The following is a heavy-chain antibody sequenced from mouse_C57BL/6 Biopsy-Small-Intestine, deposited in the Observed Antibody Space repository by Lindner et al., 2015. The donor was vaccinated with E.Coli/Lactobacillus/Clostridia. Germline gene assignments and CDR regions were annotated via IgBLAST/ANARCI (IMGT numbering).Heavy chain of an antibody. J-gene: IGHJ3*01. Sequence: SVKVSCQGFWYTYLKVYGISWVRQAPGQGLEWMGWITAYNGNTNYAQKFQDRLTMTTDTFTNTAYMELRSLRSDDTAVYYCVRDFVPFRSWPDDAFDIWGQGTMVSVSS. V-gene: IGHV14-4*02. CDR1: YTYLKVYG. CDR2: ITAYNGNT. CDR3: VRDFVPFRSWPDDAFDI. D-gene: IGHD2-3*01.